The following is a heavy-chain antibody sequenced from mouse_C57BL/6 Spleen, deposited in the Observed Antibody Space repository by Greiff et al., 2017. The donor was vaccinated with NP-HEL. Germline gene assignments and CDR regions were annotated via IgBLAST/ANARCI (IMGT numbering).Heavy chain of an antibody. J-gene: IGHJ2*01. D-gene: IGHD2-2*01. CDR2: IDPSDSET. Sequence: QVQLQQPGAELVRPGSSVKLSCKASGYTFTSYWMHWVKQRPIQGLEWIGNIDPSDSETHYNQKFKDKATLTVDKSSSTAYMQLSSLTSEDSAVYYCARSKGYDVSFDYWGQGTTLTVSS. CDR3: ARSKGYDVSFDY. V-gene: IGHV1-52*01. CDR1: GYTFTSYW.